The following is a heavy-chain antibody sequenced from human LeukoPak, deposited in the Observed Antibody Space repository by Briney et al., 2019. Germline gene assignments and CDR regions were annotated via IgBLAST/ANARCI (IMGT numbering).Heavy chain of an antibody. CDR3: ARISMAPSDNFDS. J-gene: IGHJ4*02. D-gene: IGHD5-24*01. Sequence: GGSLRLSCAASAFTLSSHPVGWVRRAPGKGLEWVSSICSSIGCTYYADSVRGRFAISRDDSKNTLYLQMNSLRAEDTAVYYCARISMAPSDNFDSWGQGTLVTVSS. CDR1: AFTLSSHP. CDR2: ICSSIGCT. V-gene: IGHV3-23*01.